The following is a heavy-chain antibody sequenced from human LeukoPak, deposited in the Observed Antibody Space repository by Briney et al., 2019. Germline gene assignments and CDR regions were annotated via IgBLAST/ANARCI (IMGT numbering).Heavy chain of an antibody. CDR3: ARDRGYSYGYDLDY. J-gene: IGHJ4*02. CDR1: VLNLKAYN. D-gene: IGHD5-18*01. CDR2: ISSSANYI. V-gene: IGHV3-21*01. Sequence: GGSLRLSCAASVLNLKAYNMNWIRQAPGKGLEWVSSISSSANYIYYADSLRGRFTISRDNAKNSLYLQMNSLRVETTAVYYCARDRGYSYGYDLDYWGQGTLITVSS.